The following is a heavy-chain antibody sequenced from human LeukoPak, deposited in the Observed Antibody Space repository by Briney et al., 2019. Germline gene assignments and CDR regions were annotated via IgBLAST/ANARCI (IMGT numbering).Heavy chain of an antibody. V-gene: IGHV3-48*02. CDR3: ARDDRTTRDTIFGVVPLYYGMDV. CDR1: GFTFSSYS. CDR2: ISSSSSTK. D-gene: IGHD3-3*01. Sequence: PGGSLRLSCAASGFTFSSYSMNWVRQAPGKGLEWVSYISSSSSTKYYADSVKGRSTISRDNAKNSLYLQMNSLRDEDTALYHCARDDRTTRDTIFGVVPLYYGMDVWGQGTTVTVSS. J-gene: IGHJ6*02.